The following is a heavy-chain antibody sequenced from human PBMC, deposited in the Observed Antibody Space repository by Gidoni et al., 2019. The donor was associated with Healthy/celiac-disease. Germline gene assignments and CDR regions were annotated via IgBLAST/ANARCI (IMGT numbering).Heavy chain of an antibody. Sequence: QVTLTESGPVLVKPTETRTLTCTVSGFSLSNARMGVSWIRQPHGQALEWIAHIFSNDEKSYSTSMKSRLTISNDTSKSQVVLTMTSMDPVDTATYYCARTDDYVGGSYRYTFDYWGQGTLVTVSS. CDR1: GFSLSNARMG. V-gene: IGHV2-26*01. CDR3: ARTDDYVGGSYRYTFDY. D-gene: IGHD3-16*02. CDR2: IFSNDEK. J-gene: IGHJ4*02.